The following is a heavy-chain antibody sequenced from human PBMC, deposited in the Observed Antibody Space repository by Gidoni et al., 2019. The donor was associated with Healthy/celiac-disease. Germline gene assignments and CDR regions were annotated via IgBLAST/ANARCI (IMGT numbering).Heavy chain of an antibody. Sequence: GQRVESGGGVVQPGRSRRLSCAASGFTFSSYGMHWVRQAPGKGLELVAVISYAGSNKYYADSVKGRFTISRDNSTNTLYLQMNSLRADDTAVYYCAKDFSGLDYWGQGTLVTVSS. CDR2: ISYAGSNK. J-gene: IGHJ4*02. CDR1: GFTFSSYG. D-gene: IGHD1-26*01. V-gene: IGHV3-30*18. CDR3: AKDFSGLDY.